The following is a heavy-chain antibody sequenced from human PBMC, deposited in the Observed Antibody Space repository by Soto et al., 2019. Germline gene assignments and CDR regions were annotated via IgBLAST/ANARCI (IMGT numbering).Heavy chain of an antibody. CDR2: IYYTGST. Sequence: SETLSLTCTVSGDSINNYYWSWIRQPPGKRLEWIGYIYYTGSTTYNPSLESRVTMSVDTSKNQFSLKLSSVNAAGTAVYYCAKYRRTEAEGFTLDYWGRGTLVTVSS. D-gene: IGHD6-13*01. J-gene: IGHJ4*02. V-gene: IGHV4-59*01. CDR3: AKYRRTEAEGFTLDY. CDR1: GDSINNYY.